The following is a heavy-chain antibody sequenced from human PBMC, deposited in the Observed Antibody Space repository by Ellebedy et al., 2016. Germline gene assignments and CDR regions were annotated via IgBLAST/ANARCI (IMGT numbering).Heavy chain of an antibody. CDR3: ASGSRELPPRDYYYYYYMDV. D-gene: IGHD1-7*01. CDR2: ISAYNGNT. CDR1: GYTFTSYG. V-gene: IGHV1-18*01. Sequence: ASVKVSCXASGYTFTSYGISWVRQAPGQGLEWMGWISAYNGNTNYAQKLQGRVTMTTDTSTSTAYMELRSLRSDDTAVYYCASGSRELPPRDYYYYYYMDVWGKGTTVTVSS. J-gene: IGHJ6*03.